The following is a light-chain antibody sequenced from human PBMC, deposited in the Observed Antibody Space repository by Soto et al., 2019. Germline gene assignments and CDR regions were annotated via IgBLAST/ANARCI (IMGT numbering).Light chain of an antibody. J-gene: IGLJ2*01. Sequence: SYELTQPPSVSVAPGQTARITCGGNDIGSKSVHWYQQKPGQAPVLVVYDDSDRPSGIHERFSGSNSGNTATLTISRVEAGDEADYYCQAWHSSSDLFGGGTQLTVL. CDR1: DIGSKS. V-gene: IGLV3-21*02. CDR3: QAWHSSSDL. CDR2: DDS.